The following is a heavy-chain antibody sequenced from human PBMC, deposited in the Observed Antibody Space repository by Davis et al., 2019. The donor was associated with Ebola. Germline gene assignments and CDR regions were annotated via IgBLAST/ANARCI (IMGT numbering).Heavy chain of an antibody. J-gene: IGHJ4*02. CDR3: ARGGIFDY. CDR2: ITGNSEYI. V-gene: IGHV3-21*01. Sequence: GESLKISCAVSGLTFTTYGMTWVRQAPGKGLEWVSSITGNSEYIYYADSVKGRFTISRDNAKNSLHLQMNSLRAEDTAVYYCARGGIFDYWGQGILVTVSS. CDR1: GLTFTTYG.